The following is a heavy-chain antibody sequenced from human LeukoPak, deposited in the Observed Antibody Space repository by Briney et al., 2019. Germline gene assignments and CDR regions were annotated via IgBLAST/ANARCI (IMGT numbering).Heavy chain of an antibody. Sequence: PGGSLRLSCAASGFTFSSYDMSWVRQAPEKGLEWVSGVSGSGGSRNYADSVKGRFTISRDNSEKTLYLQMNSLRAEDTAVYFCARDRRMRVRGYGKTGTTALDYWGQGTLVTVSS. V-gene: IGHV3-23*01. CDR3: ARDRRMRVRGYGKTGTTALDY. CDR1: GFTFSSYD. D-gene: IGHD1-7*01. J-gene: IGHJ4*02. CDR2: VSGSGGSR.